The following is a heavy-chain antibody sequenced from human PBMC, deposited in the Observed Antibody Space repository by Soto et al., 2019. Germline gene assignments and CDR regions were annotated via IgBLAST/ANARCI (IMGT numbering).Heavy chain of an antibody. CDR1: GGSISSGGYS. J-gene: IGHJ4*02. D-gene: IGHD1-26*01. CDR3: ARGPWEATSFDY. Sequence: QVQLQESGPGLVKPSQTLSLICTVSGGSISSGGYSWSWIRQHPGKGLEWIGYIYYSGSTYYNPSLKSRVSISVDTSKNQFSLKPSSVTAADTAVYYCARGPWEATSFDYWGQGTLVTVSS. CDR2: IYYSGST. V-gene: IGHV4-31*03.